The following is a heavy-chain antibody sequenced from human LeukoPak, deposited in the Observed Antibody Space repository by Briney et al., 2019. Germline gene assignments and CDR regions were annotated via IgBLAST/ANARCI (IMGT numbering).Heavy chain of an antibody. CDR3: ARVWGSGSRRAFDI. D-gene: IGHD3-10*01. V-gene: IGHV3-23*01. CDR1: GFRFSSYA. CDR2: ISDSGGAT. Sequence: AGGSLRLSCAASGFRFSSYAMTWVRQVPGKGLEWVSTISDSGGATFYADSVKGRFTISRDNSKNTLYLQMNSLRVEDTAVYYCARVWGSGSRRAFDIWGQGTMVTVSS. J-gene: IGHJ3*02.